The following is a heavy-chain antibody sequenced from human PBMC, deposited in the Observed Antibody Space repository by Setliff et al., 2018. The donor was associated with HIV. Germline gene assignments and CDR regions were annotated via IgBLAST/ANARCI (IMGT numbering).Heavy chain of an antibody. CDR3: ASEAWTSYRSSSGYYYYYMDV. V-gene: IGHV4-61*01. D-gene: IGHD6-6*01. Sequence: SETLSLTCTVSGDSVSSASYYWSWIRRPPGKGLEWIGYIYYSGTTKYNPSLKSRVTISVDTSKNQFSLKLSSVTAADTAVYYCASEAWTSYRSSSGYYYYYMDVWGKGTTVTVSS. J-gene: IGHJ6*03. CDR2: IYYSGTT. CDR1: GDSVSSASYY.